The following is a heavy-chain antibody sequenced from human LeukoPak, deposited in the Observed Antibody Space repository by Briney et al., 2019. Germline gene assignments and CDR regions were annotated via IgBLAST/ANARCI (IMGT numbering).Heavy chain of an antibody. D-gene: IGHD4-17*01. Sequence: PSETLSLTCSVSGYSISSDYYWGWIRPPPGKGLEWIGSIYHSGSTYYKPSLKSRVTILVDSSKNQFSLKVRSVTAADTAVYYCARVPTVTFFDYWGQGTLVTVSS. J-gene: IGHJ4*02. CDR3: ARVPTVTFFDY. CDR1: GYSISSDYY. V-gene: IGHV4-38-2*02. CDR2: IYHSGST.